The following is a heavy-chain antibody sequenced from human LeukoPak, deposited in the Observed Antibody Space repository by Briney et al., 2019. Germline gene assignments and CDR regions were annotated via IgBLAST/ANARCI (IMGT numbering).Heavy chain of an antibody. CDR1: GGSISSYY. J-gene: IGHJ5*02. Sequence: SETLSLTCTVSGGSISSYYWSWIRQPPGKGLEWFGHIYYSGNTNYNPSLKSRVTISIDTSKNQFSLKLSSVTAADTAVYYCARGSGLVVVTAIADWLDPWGQGTLVTVSS. V-gene: IGHV4-59*01. CDR2: IYYSGNT. D-gene: IGHD2-21*02. CDR3: ARGSGLVVVTAIADWLDP.